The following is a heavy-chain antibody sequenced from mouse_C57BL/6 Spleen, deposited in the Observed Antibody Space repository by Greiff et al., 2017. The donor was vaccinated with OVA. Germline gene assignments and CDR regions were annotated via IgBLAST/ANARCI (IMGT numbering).Heavy chain of an antibody. CDR1: GYTFTSYW. J-gene: IGHJ4*01. D-gene: IGHD3-2*02. Sequence: QVQLQQPGAELVMPGASVKLSCKASGYTFTSYWMHWVKQRPGQGLEWIGEIDPSDSYTNYNQKFKGKSTLTVDKSSSTAYMQLSSLTSEDSAVYYCAREGAQVPYAMDNWGQGTSVTVSS. V-gene: IGHV1-69*01. CDR3: AREGAQVPYAMDN. CDR2: IDPSDSYT.